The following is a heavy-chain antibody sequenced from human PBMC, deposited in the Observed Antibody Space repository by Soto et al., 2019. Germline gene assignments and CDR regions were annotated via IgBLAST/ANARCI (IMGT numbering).Heavy chain of an antibody. D-gene: IGHD3-10*01. CDR1: GGTFSSYA. CDR2: IIPIFGTA. J-gene: IGHJ3*02. V-gene: IGHV1-69*06. Sequence: ASVKVSCKASGGTFSSYAISWVRQAPGQGLEWMGGIIPIFGTANYAQKFQGRVTITADKSTSTAYMELSSLRSEDTAVYYCARVRTYYYGQDAFDIWGQGTMVTVSS. CDR3: ARVRTYYYGQDAFDI.